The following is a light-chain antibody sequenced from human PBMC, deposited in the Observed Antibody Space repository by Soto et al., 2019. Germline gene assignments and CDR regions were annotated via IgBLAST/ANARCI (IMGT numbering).Light chain of an antibody. CDR1: QGISNY. J-gene: IGKJ5*01. CDR3: QHDT. V-gene: IGKV1-16*02. CDR2: AAS. Sequence: DIRVTRNTSSLSSFGGDRVTITCRASQGISNYLGWFQQKPGKAPKSLIYAASSLHSGVPSKFSGSGSGTDFTLTISSLQPENFATYYCQHDTFGQGTRLEIK.